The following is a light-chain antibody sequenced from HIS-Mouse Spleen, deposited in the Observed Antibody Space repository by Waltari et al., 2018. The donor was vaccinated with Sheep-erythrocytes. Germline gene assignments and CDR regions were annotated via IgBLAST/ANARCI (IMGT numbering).Light chain of an antibody. CDR3: LQDYNYPYT. CDR2: AAS. CDR1: QGIRND. V-gene: IGKV1-6*01. J-gene: IGKJ2*01. Sequence: AIQMTQSPSSPSASVGDRVTITCRTSQGIRNDLGWYQQKPGKAPKLLIYAASSLQSGVPSRFSGSGSGTDFTLTISSLQPEDFATYYCLQDYNYPYTFGQGTKLEIK.